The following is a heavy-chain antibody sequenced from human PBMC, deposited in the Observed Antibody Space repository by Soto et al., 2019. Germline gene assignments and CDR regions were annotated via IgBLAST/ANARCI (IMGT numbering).Heavy chain of an antibody. J-gene: IGHJ4*02. D-gene: IGHD6-13*01. CDR3: ARLTYSSSWPFFDY. CDR2: IYYSGST. V-gene: IGHV4-59*01. Sequence: QVQLQESGPGLVKPSETLSLTCTVSGGSISSYYWSWIRQPPGKGLEWIGYIYYSGSTNYNPSLKRRVTISVDTSKNQFSLKLSSVTAADTAVYYCARLTYSSSWPFFDYWGQGTLVTVSS. CDR1: GGSISSYY.